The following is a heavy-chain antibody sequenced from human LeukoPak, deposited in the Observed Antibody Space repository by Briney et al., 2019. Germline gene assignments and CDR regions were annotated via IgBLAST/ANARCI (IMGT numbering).Heavy chain of an antibody. CDR2: MHYSGNT. J-gene: IGHJ3*02. D-gene: IGHD1-26*01. CDR3: ARDSPFEWDVFGDSFDI. Sequence: SETLSLTCTVSGGSISGHYWSWIRQSPGKGLEWIGFMHYSGNTNSNPSLRSRVTISMDTSKNHFSLKMSSETAADTAVYYCARDSPFEWDVFGDSFDIWGQGTVVTVSS. V-gene: IGHV4-59*11. CDR1: GGSISGHY.